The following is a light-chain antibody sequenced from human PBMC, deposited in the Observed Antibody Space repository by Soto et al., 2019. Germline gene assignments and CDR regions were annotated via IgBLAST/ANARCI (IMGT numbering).Light chain of an antibody. Sequence: QSSLTQPASVSGSPGRSITISCTGTSSDVGGYNYVSWYQQHPGKAPKLMIYAVSNRPSGVSNRFSGSKSGNTATLTISGLQAEDEADYYCCSYTVSGTYVFGTGTKVTV. J-gene: IGLJ1*01. CDR2: AVS. CDR3: CSYTVSGTYV. V-gene: IGLV2-14*01. CDR1: SSDVGGYNY.